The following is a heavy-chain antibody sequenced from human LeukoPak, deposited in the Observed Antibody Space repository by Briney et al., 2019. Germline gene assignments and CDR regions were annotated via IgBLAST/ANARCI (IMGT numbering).Heavy chain of an antibody. Sequence: AASVKVSCKASGYTFTGYYMHWVRQAPGRGLEWMGWINPNSGGTNYAQKFQGRVTMTRDTSISTAYMELSRLRSDDTAVYYCARDNGYGGWFDPWGQGTLVTVSS. CDR1: GYTFTGYY. D-gene: IGHD5-18*01. J-gene: IGHJ5*02. CDR2: INPNSGGT. V-gene: IGHV1-2*02. CDR3: ARDNGYGGWFDP.